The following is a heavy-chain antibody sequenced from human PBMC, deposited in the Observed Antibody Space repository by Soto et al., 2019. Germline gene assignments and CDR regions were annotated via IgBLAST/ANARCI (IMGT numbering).Heavy chain of an antibody. J-gene: IGHJ6*02. D-gene: IGHD2-2*01. V-gene: IGHV4-34*01. CDR2: INHSGST. Sequence: SETLSLTCAVYGGSFSGYYWSWIRQPPGKWLEWIGEINHSGSTNYNPSLKSRVTISVDTSKNQFSLKLSSVTAADTAVYYCARALVVPAAEYYYYYGMDVWGQGXTVTVPS. CDR3: ARALVVPAAEYYYYYGMDV. CDR1: GGSFSGYY.